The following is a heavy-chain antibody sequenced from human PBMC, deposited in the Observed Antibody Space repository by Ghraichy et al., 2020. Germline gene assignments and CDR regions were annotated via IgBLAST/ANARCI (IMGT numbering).Heavy chain of an antibody. Sequence: ASVKVSCKASGYTFTSYDINWVRQATGQGLEWMGWMNPNSGNTGYAQKFQGRVTMTRNTSISTAYMELSSLRSDDTAVYYCARDPGGYYYYGMDVWGQGTTVTVSS. V-gene: IGHV1-8*01. J-gene: IGHJ6*02. CDR2: MNPNSGNT. CDR3: ARDPGGYYYYGMDV. D-gene: IGHD3-16*01. CDR1: GYTFTSYD.